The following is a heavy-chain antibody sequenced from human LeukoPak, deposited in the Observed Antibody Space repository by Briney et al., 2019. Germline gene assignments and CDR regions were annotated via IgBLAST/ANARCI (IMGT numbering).Heavy chain of an antibody. Sequence: GGSLRLSCAASGFTFSSYGMHRVRQAPGKGLEWVAVISYDGSNKYYADSVKGRFTISRDNSKNTLYLQMNSLRAEDTAVYYCAKVGEYSSSWYGYYFDYWGQGTLVTVSS. CDR2: ISYDGSNK. J-gene: IGHJ4*02. V-gene: IGHV3-30*18. CDR1: GFTFSSYG. CDR3: AKVGEYSSSWYGYYFDY. D-gene: IGHD6-13*01.